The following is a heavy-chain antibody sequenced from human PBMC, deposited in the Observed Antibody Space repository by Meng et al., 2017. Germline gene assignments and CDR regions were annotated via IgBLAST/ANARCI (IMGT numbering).Heavy chain of an antibody. V-gene: IGHV3-48*03. CDR2: ISDSGYYT. D-gene: IGHD3-10*01. CDR1: GFTFSSYE. J-gene: IGHJ4*02. CDR3: ARGPHMVRGVIGLPNDDY. Sequence: GESLKISCAASGFTFSSYEMYWVRQAPGKGLEWVSYISDSGYYTHYADYVKGRFTVSRDNAENSLFLQMDSLRAEDTAVYYCARGPHMVRGVIGLPNDDYWGQGTLVTVSS.